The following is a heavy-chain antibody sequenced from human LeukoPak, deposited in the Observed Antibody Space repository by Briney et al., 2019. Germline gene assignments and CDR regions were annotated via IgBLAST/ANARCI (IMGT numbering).Heavy chain of an antibody. CDR3: ARERGDFWSGYYTSLGY. CDR2: INSDGSSP. V-gene: IGHV3-74*01. CDR1: GFTFSGYW. Sequence: GGSLRLSCAASGFTFSGYWMHWVRQAPGKRLVWVSRINSDGSSPSYADSAKGRFTISRDNAKNTLYLQMNSLRAEDTAVYYCARERGDFWSGYYTSLGYWGQGTLVTVSS. D-gene: IGHD3-3*01. J-gene: IGHJ4*02.